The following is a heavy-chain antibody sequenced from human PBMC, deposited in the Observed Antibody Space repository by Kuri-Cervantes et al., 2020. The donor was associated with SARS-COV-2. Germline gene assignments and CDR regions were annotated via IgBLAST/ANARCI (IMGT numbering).Heavy chain of an antibody. Sequence: SVKVSCKASGGTFSSYAISWVRQAPGQGLEWMGGIIPIFGTANYAQKFQGRVTMTTDTSTSTAYMELRSLRSDDTAVYYCARTSRRGDWFDPWGQGTLVTDSS. V-gene: IGHV1-69*05. CDR3: ARTSRRGDWFDP. J-gene: IGHJ5*02. CDR2: IIPIFGTA. D-gene: IGHD3-10*01. CDR1: GGTFSSYA.